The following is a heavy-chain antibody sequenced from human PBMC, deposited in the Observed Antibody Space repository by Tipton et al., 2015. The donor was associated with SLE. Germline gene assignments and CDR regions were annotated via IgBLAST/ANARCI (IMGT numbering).Heavy chain of an antibody. D-gene: IGHD2-2*01. V-gene: IGHV4-59*02. CDR1: GGSVSSYY. CDR2: FSYSGSP. Sequence: TLSLTCTVSGGSVSSYYWSWIRQPPGKGLEWIGYFSYSGSPNYNPSLKSRVTISVDTSKNQFSLKLTSVTAADTAVYYCARWIAVPATANSDAFDIWGQGTMVTVSS. J-gene: IGHJ3*02. CDR3: ARWIAVPATANSDAFDI.